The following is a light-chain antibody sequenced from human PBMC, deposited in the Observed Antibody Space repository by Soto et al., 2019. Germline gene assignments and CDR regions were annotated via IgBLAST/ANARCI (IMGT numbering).Light chain of an antibody. CDR3: QQYNISPRT. J-gene: IGKJ1*01. CDR2: GAS. Sequence: EIVLTQSPGTLSLSPGERATLSCRSSQSVSISYLAGYQQKPGQAPRLLIYGASSRATGVPARFRGSGSGTEFTLTISRLQPEDFAVYYCQQYNISPRTFGRGTKVEI. V-gene: IGKV3-20*01. CDR1: QSVSISY.